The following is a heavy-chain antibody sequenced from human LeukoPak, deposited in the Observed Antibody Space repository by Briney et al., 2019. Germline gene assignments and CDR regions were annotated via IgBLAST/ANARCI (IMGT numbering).Heavy chain of an antibody. CDR1: GFTFTSYA. Sequence: GGSLRLSCAASGFTFTSYAMSWVRQAPGKGLEWVSGISDSGDNTYYADTEKGRFTISRDNSKNTLYLQMNSLRAEDTAVYYCAKSRDGYNMYYFDYWGQGTLVTVSS. J-gene: IGHJ4*02. CDR3: AKSRDGYNMYYFDY. CDR2: ISDSGDNT. V-gene: IGHV3-23*01. D-gene: IGHD5-24*01.